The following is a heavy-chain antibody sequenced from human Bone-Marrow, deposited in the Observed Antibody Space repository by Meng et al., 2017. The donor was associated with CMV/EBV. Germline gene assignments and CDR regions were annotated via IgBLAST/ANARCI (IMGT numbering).Heavy chain of an antibody. V-gene: IGHV3-11*01. Sequence: SCAASGFSFSSYAMSWVRQAPGKGLEWLSHISSSGSIRHYADSVKGRFTISRDNAKNSLYLQMNSLRAEDTAVYYCARDFSSVLNYIDFWGQGTLVTVSS. J-gene: IGHJ4*02. CDR1: GFSFSSYA. D-gene: IGHD2/OR15-2a*01. CDR2: ISSSGSIR. CDR3: ARDFSSVLNYIDF.